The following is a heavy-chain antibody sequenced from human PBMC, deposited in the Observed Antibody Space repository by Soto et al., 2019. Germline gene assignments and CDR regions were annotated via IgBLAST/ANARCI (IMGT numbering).Heavy chain of an antibody. Sequence: SETLSVTCTVSGGSISSYYWSWIRQPPGKGLEWIGYIYYSGSTNYNPSLKSRVTISVDTSKNQFSLKLSSVTAADTAVYYCARGYNYYYYYGMDVWGQGTTVTVSS. V-gene: IGHV4-59*01. D-gene: IGHD1-1*01. CDR1: GGSISSYY. J-gene: IGHJ6*02. CDR2: IYYSGST. CDR3: ARGYNYYYYYGMDV.